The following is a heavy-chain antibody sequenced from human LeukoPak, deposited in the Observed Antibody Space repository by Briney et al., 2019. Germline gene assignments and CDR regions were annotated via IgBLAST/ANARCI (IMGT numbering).Heavy chain of an antibody. CDR2: IYYSGST. D-gene: IGHD3-3*01. J-gene: IGHJ4*02. Sequence: SETLSLTCTVSGGSISSYYWSWIRQPPGKGLEWIGYIYYSGSTNYNPSLKSRVTISVDTSKNQFSLKLSSVTAADTAVYYCARDLFTKGVDSWGQGTLVTVSS. V-gene: IGHV4-59*01. CDR3: ARDLFTKGVDS. CDR1: GGSISSYY.